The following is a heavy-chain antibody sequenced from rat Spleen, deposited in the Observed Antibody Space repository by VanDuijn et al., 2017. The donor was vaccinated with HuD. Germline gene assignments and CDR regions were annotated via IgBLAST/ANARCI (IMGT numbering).Heavy chain of an antibody. CDR3: ARQDTSGYSNWFTY. V-gene: IGHV5S23*01. J-gene: IGHJ3*01. Sequence: EVQLVESDGGLVQPGRSLKLSCAASGFTFSNYDMAWVRQAPTKGLEWVASISPSGGSTYYPDSVKGRFTISRDNARSTLHLLMDSLRSEDTATYYCARQDTSGYSNWFTYWGQGTLVTVSS. CDR1: GFTFSNYD. CDR2: ISPSGGST. D-gene: IGHD4-3*01.